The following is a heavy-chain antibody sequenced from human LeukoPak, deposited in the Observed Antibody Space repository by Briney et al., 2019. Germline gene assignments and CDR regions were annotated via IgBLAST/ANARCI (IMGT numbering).Heavy chain of an antibody. CDR2: IYHSGST. J-gene: IGHJ4*02. V-gene: IGHV4-30-2*01. CDR1: GGSISSGGYS. CDR3: ARGPSWNDGSFVY. D-gene: IGHD1-1*01. Sequence: SQTLSLTCAVSGGSISSGGYSWSWIRQPPGKGLEWIGYIYHSGSTYYNPSLKSRVTISVDRSKNQFSLKLSSVTAADTAVYYCARGPSWNDGSFVYWGQGTLVTVSS.